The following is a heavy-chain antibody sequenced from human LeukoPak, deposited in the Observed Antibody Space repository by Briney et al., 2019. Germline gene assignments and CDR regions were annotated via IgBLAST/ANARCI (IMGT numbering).Heavy chain of an antibody. Sequence: GGSLRLSCAASGFTFSSYGMHWVRQAPGKGLEWVAVISSDGSNEYYADSVKGRFTISRDNFKNTLCLQMNSLRAEDTAVYYCAKDRGYCSGGSCYYFDYWGQGTLVTVSS. CDR2: ISSDGSNE. CDR3: AKDRGYCSGGSCYYFDY. CDR1: GFTFSSYG. J-gene: IGHJ4*02. V-gene: IGHV3-30*18. D-gene: IGHD2-15*01.